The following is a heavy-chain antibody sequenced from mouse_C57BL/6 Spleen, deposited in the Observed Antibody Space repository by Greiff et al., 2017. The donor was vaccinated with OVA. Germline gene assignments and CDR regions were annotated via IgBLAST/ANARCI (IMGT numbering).Heavy chain of an antibody. D-gene: IGHD1-1*01. J-gene: IGHJ2*01. CDR1: GYSITSGYY. CDR3: ARDGPLYYYGSSSFDY. V-gene: IGHV3-6*01. Sequence: EVQVVESGPGLVKPSQSLSLTCSVTGYSITSGYYWNWIRQFPGNKLEWMGYISYDGSNNYNPSLKNRISITRDTSKNQFFLKLNSVTTEDTATYYCARDGPLYYYGSSSFDYWGQGTTLTVSS. CDR2: ISYDGSN.